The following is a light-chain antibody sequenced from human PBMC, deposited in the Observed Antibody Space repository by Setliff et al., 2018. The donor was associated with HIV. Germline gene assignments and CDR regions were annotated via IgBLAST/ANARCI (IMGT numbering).Light chain of an antibody. J-gene: IGLJ2*01. CDR3: SSKTSTSTLV. V-gene: IGLV2-14*03. Sequence: QSALTQPASVSGSPEQSITISCTGTSSDIGGYNYVSWYQQYPVKAPTLMLYDVNKRPSGVSNRFSGSKSGNTASLTISGLQAEDEADYYCSSKTSTSTLVFGGGTKVTVL. CDR1: SSDIGGYNY. CDR2: DVN.